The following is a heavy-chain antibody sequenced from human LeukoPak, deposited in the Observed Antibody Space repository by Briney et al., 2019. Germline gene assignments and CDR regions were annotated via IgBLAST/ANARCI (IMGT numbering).Heavy chain of an antibody. CDR1: GFTFSRYA. J-gene: IGHJ4*02. CDR2: ISGSGGST. Sequence: GGSLRLSCAASGFTFSRYAMSWVRQAPGKGLEWVSAISGSGGSTYYADSVKGRFTISRDNSKNTLYLQMNSLRAEDTAVYYCAKLRYSSSWRSSFDYWGQGTLVTVSS. D-gene: IGHD6-13*01. CDR3: AKLRYSSSWRSSFDY. V-gene: IGHV3-23*01.